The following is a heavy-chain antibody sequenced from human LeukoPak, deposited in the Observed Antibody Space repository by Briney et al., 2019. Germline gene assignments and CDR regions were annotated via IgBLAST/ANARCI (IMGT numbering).Heavy chain of an antibody. Sequence: GGSLRLSCAASGFTFSSHAMSWARQAPGKGLEWVSAISGSGGSTYYADSVKGRFTISRDNSKNTLYLQMNSLRAEDTAVYYCAKQGRDWLRDYYYYMDVWGKGTTVTISS. D-gene: IGHD3-9*01. V-gene: IGHV3-23*01. CDR3: AKQGRDWLRDYYYYMDV. CDR1: GFTFSSHA. J-gene: IGHJ6*03. CDR2: ISGSGGST.